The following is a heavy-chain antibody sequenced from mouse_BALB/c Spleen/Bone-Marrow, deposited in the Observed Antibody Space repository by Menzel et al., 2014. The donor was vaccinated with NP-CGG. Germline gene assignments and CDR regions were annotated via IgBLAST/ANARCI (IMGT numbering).Heavy chain of an antibody. CDR2: ISSGSSTI. V-gene: IGHV5-17*02. D-gene: IGHD3-2*01. J-gene: IGHJ3*01. CDR3: ARGDSSGPGFAY. CDR1: GFTFSSFG. Sequence: EVKLMESGGGLVQPGGSRKLSCAASGFTFSSFGMHWVRQAPEKGLDWVAYISSGSSTIYYADTVKGRFTISRDNPKNTLFLEMASLRSEDTAMYYFARGDSSGPGFAYWGQGTLVSVSA.